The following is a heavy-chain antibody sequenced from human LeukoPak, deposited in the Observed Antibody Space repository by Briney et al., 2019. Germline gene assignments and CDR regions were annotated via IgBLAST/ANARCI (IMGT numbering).Heavy chain of an antibody. CDR1: GFTFNNYA. V-gene: IGHV3-23*01. CDR3: ARLPTFYYDSSGYHYDY. J-gene: IGHJ4*02. D-gene: IGHD3-22*01. CDR2: TAGSGISK. Sequence: GGSLRLSCVASGFTFNNYAMSSVRQAPGRGLEWASSTAGSGISKDYADSVKGRFTISKDKSRNTLYLQMDNLRAEDTGVYFCARLPTFYYDSSGYHYDYWGQGTLVTVSS.